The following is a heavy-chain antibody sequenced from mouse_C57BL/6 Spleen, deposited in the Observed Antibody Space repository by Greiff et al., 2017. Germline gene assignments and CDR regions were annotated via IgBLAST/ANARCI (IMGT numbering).Heavy chain of an antibody. J-gene: IGHJ4*01. Sequence: VQLQQSGPELVKPGASVKISCKASGYAFSSSWMNWVKQRPGKGLEWIGRIYPGDGDTNYNGKFKGKATLTADKSSSTAYMQLSSLTSEDSAVYFCARTGGTRNYAMDYWGQGTSVTVSS. V-gene: IGHV1-82*01. CDR2: IYPGDGDT. CDR3: ARTGGTRNYAMDY. CDR1: GYAFSSSW. D-gene: IGHD4-1*01.